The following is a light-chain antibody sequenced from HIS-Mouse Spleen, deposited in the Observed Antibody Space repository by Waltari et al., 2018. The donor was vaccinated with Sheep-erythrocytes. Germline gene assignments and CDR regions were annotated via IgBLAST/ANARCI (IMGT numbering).Light chain of an antibody. V-gene: IGLV2-11*01. Sequence: QSALTQPRSVSGSPGQSVTNSCPGTSRDVGGYYYFSWYQPHPGKAPKLMIYDVSKRPSGVPDRFSGSKSGNTASLTISGLQAEDEADYYCCSYAGSYNHVFATGTKVTVL. CDR2: DVS. CDR1: SRDVGGYYY. CDR3: CSYAGSYNHV. J-gene: IGLJ1*01.